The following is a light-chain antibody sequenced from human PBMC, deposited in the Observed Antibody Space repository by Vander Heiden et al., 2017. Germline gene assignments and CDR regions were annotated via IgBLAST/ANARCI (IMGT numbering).Light chain of an antibody. CDR3: QVWDSDNDHVV. CDR1: NIGRKS. J-gene: IGLJ2*01. V-gene: IGLV3-21*02. Sequence: SYVLTQPPSVSVAPRQTSRITCGGNNIGRKSVHWHQQKPVQAPVLVVYDDSDRPSGIPERFSGSNSGNTATLTISRVEAGDEADYYCQVWDSDNDHVVFGGGTKLTVL. CDR2: DDS.